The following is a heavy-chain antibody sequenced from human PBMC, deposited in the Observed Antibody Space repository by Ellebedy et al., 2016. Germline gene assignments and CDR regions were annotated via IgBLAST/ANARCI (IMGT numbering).Heavy chain of an antibody. CDR2: ISAYNGHT. CDR1: GYKFSSYG. D-gene: IGHD1-26*01. J-gene: IGHJ5*02. CDR3: ARVATTRGLAPTPSYFEP. Sequence: ASVKVSCKASGYKFSSYGISWVRQAPGQGLEWMGWISAYNGHTDYAQSLQDRVTMTTDTSTSTAYMELRSLRSDDTAVYYCARVATTRGLAPTPSYFEPWGQGTLVTVSS. V-gene: IGHV1-18*04.